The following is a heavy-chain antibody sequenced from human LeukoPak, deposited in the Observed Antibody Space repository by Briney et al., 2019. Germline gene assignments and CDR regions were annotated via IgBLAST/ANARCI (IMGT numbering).Heavy chain of an antibody. CDR2: ISASNGNT. Sequence: ASVKVSCKASGYTFTSYGVSWVRQAPGQGLEWMGWISASNGNTNYAQNLQDRVTMTTATSTSTAYMELRSLRSDDTAVYYCARSSAGVPFDYWGQGTLVTVSS. J-gene: IGHJ4*02. CDR3: ARSSAGVPFDY. D-gene: IGHD6-13*01. CDR1: GYTFTSYG. V-gene: IGHV1-18*01.